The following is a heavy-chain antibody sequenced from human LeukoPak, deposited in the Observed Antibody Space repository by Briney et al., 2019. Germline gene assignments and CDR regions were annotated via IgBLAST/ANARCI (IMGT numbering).Heavy chain of an antibody. Sequence: ASVKVSCKTSGYPFTTYEINWVRQAAGQALEWMGWVHPNTGNTAYAQRFQGRVTMTRDTSISTAYMELSSLTSNDTAVYFCARGPRNDPWGQGTLVTVSS. CDR2: VHPNTGNT. J-gene: IGHJ5*02. D-gene: IGHD1-14*01. V-gene: IGHV1-8*01. CDR3: ARGPRNDP. CDR1: GYPFTTYE.